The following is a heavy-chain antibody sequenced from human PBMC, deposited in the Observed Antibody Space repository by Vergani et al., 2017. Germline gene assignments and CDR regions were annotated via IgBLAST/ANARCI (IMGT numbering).Heavy chain of an antibody. CDR2: INPSGGST. CDR1: GYTFTSYY. Sequence: QVQLVQSGAEVKKPGASVKVSCKASGYTFTSYYMHLVRQAPGQGLEWMGIINPSGGSTSYAQKFQGIGTMTRDTSTSTVYMELSSLRSADTAVYYCAREGEINCSGGSCYYRWANYYYGMDVWGQGTTVTVSS. J-gene: IGHJ6*02. CDR3: AREGEINCSGGSCYYRWANYYYGMDV. D-gene: IGHD2-15*01. V-gene: IGHV1-46*03.